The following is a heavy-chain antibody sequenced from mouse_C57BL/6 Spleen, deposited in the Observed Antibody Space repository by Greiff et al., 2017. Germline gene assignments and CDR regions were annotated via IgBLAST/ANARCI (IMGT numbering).Heavy chain of an antibody. J-gene: IGHJ1*03. CDR2: IDPNSGGT. D-gene: IGHD1-1*01. CDR1: GYTFTSYW. Sequence: QVQLQQPGAELVKPGASVKLSCKASGYTFTSYWMHWVKQRPGRGLEWIGRIDPNSGGTKYNEKFKSKATLTVDKPSSTAYMQLSSLTSEDSAVSYCAGESTTVVEGDGYFDVWGTGTTVTVSS. V-gene: IGHV1-72*01. CDR3: AGESTTVVEGDGYFDV.